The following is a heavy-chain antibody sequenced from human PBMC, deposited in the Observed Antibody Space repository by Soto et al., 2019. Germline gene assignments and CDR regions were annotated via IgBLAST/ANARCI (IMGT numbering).Heavy chain of an antibody. D-gene: IGHD3-16*02. CDR1: GGSISSGGYY. Sequence: SETLSLTCTVSGGSISSGGYYWSWIRQHPGKGLEWIGYIYYSGSTYYNPSLKSRVTISVDTSKNQFSLKLSSVTAADTAVYYCARGRSRLRLGELSPYHFDYWGQGTLVTVSS. V-gene: IGHV4-31*03. J-gene: IGHJ4*02. CDR3: ARGRSRLRLGELSPYHFDY. CDR2: IYYSGST.